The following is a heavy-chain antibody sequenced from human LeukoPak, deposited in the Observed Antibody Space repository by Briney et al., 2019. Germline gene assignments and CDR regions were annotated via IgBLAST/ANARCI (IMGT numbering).Heavy chain of an antibody. CDR1: GGTFSSYA. V-gene: IGHV1-69*13. CDR2: IIPIFGTA. D-gene: IGHD3-3*01. Sequence: SVKVSCKAAGGTFSSYAISWVRQAPGQGLEWMGGIIPIFGTANYAQKFQGRVTITADESTSTAYMELSSLRSEDTAVYYCARGLRFLEWLACYWGQGTLVTVSS. CDR3: ARGLRFLEWLACY. J-gene: IGHJ4*02.